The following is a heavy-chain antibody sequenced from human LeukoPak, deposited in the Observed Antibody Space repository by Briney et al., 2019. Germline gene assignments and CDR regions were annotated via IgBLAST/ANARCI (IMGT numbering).Heavy chain of an antibody. CDR2: MNPNSGDT. V-gene: IGHV1-8*03. Sequence: ASVKVSCKASGYTFTSYDINWVRQATEQGLEWMGWMNPNSGDTGYAQKFQGRVTITRNTSISTAYMELSSLRSEDTAVYYCARGVRYYYYYYYMDVWGKGTTVTVSS. CDR3: ARGVRYYYYYYYMDV. J-gene: IGHJ6*03. CDR1: GYTFTSYD. D-gene: IGHD3-3*01.